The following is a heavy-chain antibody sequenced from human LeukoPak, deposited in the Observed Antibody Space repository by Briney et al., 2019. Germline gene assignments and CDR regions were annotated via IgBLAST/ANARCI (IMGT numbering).Heavy chain of an antibody. CDR3: ARRGRVELFYSFDM. Sequence: SETLSLTCTVSGDSISPYHWTWIPQPPGKGLEWIEFVLYGGSNDYNPSLKSRVTISVDSSKKQFSLKMISVTAADTAVYYCARRGRVELFYSFDMWGPGTMVTVFS. CDR1: GDSISPYH. D-gene: IGHD1-7*01. V-gene: IGHV4-59*08. J-gene: IGHJ3*02. CDR2: VLYGGSN.